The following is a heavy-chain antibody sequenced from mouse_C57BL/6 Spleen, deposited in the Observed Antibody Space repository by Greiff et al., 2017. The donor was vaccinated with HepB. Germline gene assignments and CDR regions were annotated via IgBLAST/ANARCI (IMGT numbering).Heavy chain of an antibody. Sequence: VHVKQSGAELVRPGASVKLSCTASGFNIKDDYMHWVKQRPEQGLEWIGWIDPENGDTEYASKFQGKATITADTSSNTAYLQLSSLTSEDTAVYYCSLITTVVADWGQGTLVTVSA. D-gene: IGHD1-1*01. V-gene: IGHV14-4*01. CDR1: GFNIKDDY. CDR3: SLITTVVAD. CDR2: IDPENGDT. J-gene: IGHJ3*01.